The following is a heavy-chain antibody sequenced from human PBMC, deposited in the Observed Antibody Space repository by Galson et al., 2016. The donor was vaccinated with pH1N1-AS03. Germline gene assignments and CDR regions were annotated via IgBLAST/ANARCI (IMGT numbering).Heavy chain of an antibody. V-gene: IGHV3-64D*06. D-gene: IGHD6-19*01. J-gene: IGHJ3*01. CDR1: GFTFNKYV. CDR2: VYPNGVSP. Sequence: LRLSCAASGFTFNKYVMHWVRQAPGKGLGYVSGVYPNGVSPHYADSVKDRFTISRDNSKNTLSLQMSSLTTEDTAVYYCVKDLTGWGAFDFWGQGTMVTVS. CDR3: VKDLTGWGAFDF.